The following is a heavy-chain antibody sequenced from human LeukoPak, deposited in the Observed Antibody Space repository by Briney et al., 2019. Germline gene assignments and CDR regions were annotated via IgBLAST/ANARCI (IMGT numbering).Heavy chain of an antibody. D-gene: IGHD4/OR15-4a*01. J-gene: IGHJ4*02. Sequence: PGGSLRLSCAASGFTVSSNYMSWVRQAPGEGLEWVSVIYSGGSTYYADSVKGRFTISRDNSKNTVYLQMNSLRAEDTAVYYCAREHNYGDAFDYWGQGTLVTVSS. CDR1: GFTVSSNY. V-gene: IGHV3-53*01. CDR2: IYSGGST. CDR3: AREHNYGDAFDY.